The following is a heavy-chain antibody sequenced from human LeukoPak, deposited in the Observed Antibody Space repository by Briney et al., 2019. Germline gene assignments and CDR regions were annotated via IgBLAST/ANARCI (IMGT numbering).Heavy chain of an antibody. CDR3: ARGAPSWFEGPLDY. CDR1: GFTFSSYA. V-gene: IGHV3-30-3*01. CDR2: ISYDGSNK. Sequence: GRSLRLSCAASGFTFSSYAMHWVRQAPGKGLEWVAVISYDGSNKYYGDSVKGRFTISRDNSKNTLYLQMNSLRAEDTAVYYCARGAPSWFEGPLDYWGQGTLVTVSS. J-gene: IGHJ4*02. D-gene: IGHD6-13*01.